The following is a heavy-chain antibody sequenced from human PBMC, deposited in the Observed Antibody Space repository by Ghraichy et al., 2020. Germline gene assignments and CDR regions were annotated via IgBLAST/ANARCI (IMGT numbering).Heavy chain of an antibody. CDR3: GRGGPDNSNYAVDI. D-gene: IGHD4-11*01. CDR2: INILESEN. Sequence: GGSLRLSCAASGFSFRNYWMTWVRQAPGKGLEWVANINILESENYYVGSVKGRFIISRDNARNSLYLQMNSLRAEDTALYYCGRGGPDNSNYAVDIWGQGTMVTVSS. J-gene: IGHJ3*02. CDR1: GFSFRNYW. V-gene: IGHV3-7*03.